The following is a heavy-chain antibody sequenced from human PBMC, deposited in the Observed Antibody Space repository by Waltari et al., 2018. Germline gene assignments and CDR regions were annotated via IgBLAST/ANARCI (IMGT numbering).Heavy chain of an antibody. V-gene: IGHV5-51*01. CDR2: IYPGDSDT. CDR3: ARRLYCSSTSCYPDAFDI. Sequence: EVQLVQSGAEVKKPGESLKISCKGSGYSFTSYWIGWVRQVPGNGLEWLGIIYPGDSDTRYSPSFQGQVTISADKSISTAYLQWSSLKASDTAMYYCARRLYCSSTSCYPDAFDIWGQGTMVTVSS. D-gene: IGHD2-2*01. J-gene: IGHJ3*02. CDR1: GYSFTSYW.